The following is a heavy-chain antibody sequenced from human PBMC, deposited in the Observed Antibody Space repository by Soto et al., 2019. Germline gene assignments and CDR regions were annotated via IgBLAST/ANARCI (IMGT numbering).Heavy chain of an antibody. D-gene: IGHD3-3*01. Sequence: QVQLVESGGGVVQPGRSLRLSCAASGFTFSSYAMHWVRQAPGKGLEWVAVISYDGSNKYYADSVKGRFTISRDNSKNRXYRKMYSLRVEDTAVYYCARGGRIFGGVSTYGMDVWGQGTTVTVSS. V-gene: IGHV3-30-3*01. CDR2: ISYDGSNK. J-gene: IGHJ6*02. CDR1: GFTFSSYA. CDR3: ARGGRIFGGVSTYGMDV.